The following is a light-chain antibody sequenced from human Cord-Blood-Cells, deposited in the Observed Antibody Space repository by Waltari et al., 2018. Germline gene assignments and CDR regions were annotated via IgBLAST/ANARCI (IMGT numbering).Light chain of an antibody. CDR2: EDN. CDR3: QSYDSSNQV. J-gene: IGLJ3*02. V-gene: IGLV6-57*02. CDR1: SGSIASNN. Sequence: NFMLTQPHSVSESPGKTVTISCTGSSGSIASNNVQWYQQRPGSAPTTLIYEDNQRPSGVPDRFSGSIDSSTISASLTFSGLKTEDEADYYCQSYDSSNQVFGGGTKLTVL.